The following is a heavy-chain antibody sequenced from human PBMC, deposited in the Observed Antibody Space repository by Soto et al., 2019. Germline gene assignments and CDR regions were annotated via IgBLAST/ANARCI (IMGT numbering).Heavy chain of an antibody. V-gene: IGHV1-8*01. CDR3: AITTQKGIFGFQH. J-gene: IGHJ1*01. Sequence: EASVKVSCKASGYTFTSYDINWVRQATGQGLEWMGWMNPNSGNTDYAQKFQGRVTMTRNTSISTAYMGLSSLRSEDTAVYYCAITTQKGIFGFQHWGQGTLVTVSS. CDR1: GYTFTSYD. D-gene: IGHD2-15*01. CDR2: MNPNSGNT.